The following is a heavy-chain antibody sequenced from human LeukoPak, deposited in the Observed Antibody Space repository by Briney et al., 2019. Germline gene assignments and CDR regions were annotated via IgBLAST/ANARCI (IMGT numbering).Heavy chain of an antibody. CDR1: GFTFSTYS. CDR2: IRSGGTI. V-gene: IGHV3-48*02. Sequence: PGGSLRLSCAASGFTFSTYSMNWVRQAPGKGLEWLSYIRSGGTINYADSVKGRFIISRDNAKNSLYLQMNSLRDEDTAVYYCARDEAYGFDTWGQVTMVTVSS. J-gene: IGHJ3*02. CDR3: ARDEAYGFDT.